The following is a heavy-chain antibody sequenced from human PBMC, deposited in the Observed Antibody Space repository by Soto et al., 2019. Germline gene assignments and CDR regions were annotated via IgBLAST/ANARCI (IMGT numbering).Heavy chain of an antibody. CDR3: ARGLESVTRNPLNPLDF. V-gene: IGHV1-18*01. J-gene: IGHJ4*02. CDR2: ISAYNVNT. Sequence: ASVKVSCKASGYTFTSYGISWVRQAPGQGLEWMGWISAYNVNTNYAQKLQGRVTMTTDTSTSTAYMELRSLRSDDTAVYYCARGLESVTRNPLNPLDFRAQGTLVTVSS. D-gene: IGHD4-17*01. CDR1: GYTFTSYG.